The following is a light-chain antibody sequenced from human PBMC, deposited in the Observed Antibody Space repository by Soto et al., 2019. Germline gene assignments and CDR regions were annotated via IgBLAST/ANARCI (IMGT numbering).Light chain of an antibody. Sequence: QCVLTQPASVSGSPGQSITISCTGTSSNVGGYNYVSWYQQHPGKAPKLMIYDVSNRPSGVSNRFSGSKSGNTASLTISGLQAEDEADYYCSSYTSSSPYYVFGTGTKLTVL. CDR2: DVS. CDR3: SSYTSSSPYYV. CDR1: SSNVGGYNY. J-gene: IGLJ1*01. V-gene: IGLV2-14*01.